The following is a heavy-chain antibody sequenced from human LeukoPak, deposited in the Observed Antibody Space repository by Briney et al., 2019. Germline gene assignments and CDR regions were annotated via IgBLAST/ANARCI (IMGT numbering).Heavy chain of an antibody. CDR2: ISSSSRYI. CDR3: AKNPYMVRGVFDY. CDR1: GFTFSSYH. V-gene: IGHV3-21*04. D-gene: IGHD3-10*01. J-gene: IGHJ4*02. Sequence: GGSLRLSCEVSGFTFSSYHMNWVRQAPGKGLEWVSSISSSSRYIYYADSMTGRFTISRDNAKNSLYLQMHSLRAEDTAVYYCAKNPYMVRGVFDYWGQGTLVTVSS.